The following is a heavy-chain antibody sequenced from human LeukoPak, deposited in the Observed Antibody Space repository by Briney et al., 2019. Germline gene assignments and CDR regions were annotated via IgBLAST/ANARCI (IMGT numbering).Heavy chain of an antibody. Sequence: GGSLRLSCAASGYTFSTFAMHWARQGPGKGLEWVASISYDGGGKYYGESVKGRFTISRDNSKNTMDLQMNSLRAEDTAVYYRARLGVYGDSHYWGQGTLVTVAS. D-gene: IGHD2-8*01. CDR3: ARLGVYGDSHY. V-gene: IGHV3-30-3*01. J-gene: IGHJ4*02. CDR1: GYTFSTFA. CDR2: ISYDGGGK.